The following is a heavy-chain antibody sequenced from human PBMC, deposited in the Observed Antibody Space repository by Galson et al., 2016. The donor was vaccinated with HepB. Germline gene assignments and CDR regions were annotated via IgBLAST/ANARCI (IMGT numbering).Heavy chain of an antibody. V-gene: IGHV3-30*18. Sequence: SLRLSCAASGFTFSNYGMHWVRQAPGKGLEWVAVISYDGSNKYYVDSVKGRFTISVDNSKNTLYLQMNSLRAEDTAVYYCPKVYYSSGSYHSNYFDYWGQGTLVTVSS. J-gene: IGHJ4*02. D-gene: IGHD3-10*01. CDR2: ISYDGSNK. CDR3: PKVYYSSGSYHSNYFDY. CDR1: GFTFSNYG.